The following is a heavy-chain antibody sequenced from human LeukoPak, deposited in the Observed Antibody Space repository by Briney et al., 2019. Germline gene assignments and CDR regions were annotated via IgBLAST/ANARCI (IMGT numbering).Heavy chain of an antibody. Sequence: PGGSLRLSCTASGFTFSSYSLNWVRQAPGKGLEWVSSVSTGSNYIYYADSVKGRFTISRDNDKNSLYLQMNSLRAEDTAVYYCARGVGPAAAEYFQHWGQGTLVTVSS. J-gene: IGHJ1*01. CDR1: GFTFSSYS. D-gene: IGHD1-26*01. V-gene: IGHV3-21*01. CDR3: ARGVGPAAAEYFQH. CDR2: VSTGSNYI.